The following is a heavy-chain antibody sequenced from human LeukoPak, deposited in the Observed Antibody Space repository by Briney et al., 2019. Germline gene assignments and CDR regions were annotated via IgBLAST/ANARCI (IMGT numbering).Heavy chain of an antibody. CDR2: INHSGST. CDR1: GGSISSYY. V-gene: IGHV4-34*01. Sequence: SETLSLTCTVSGGSISSYYWSWIRQPPGKGLEWIGEINHSGSTNYNPSLKSRVTISVDTSKNQFSLKLSSVTAADTAVYYCARNFGLQGYYFDYWGQGTLVTVSS. J-gene: IGHJ4*02. CDR3: ARNFGLQGYYFDY. D-gene: IGHD3-10*01.